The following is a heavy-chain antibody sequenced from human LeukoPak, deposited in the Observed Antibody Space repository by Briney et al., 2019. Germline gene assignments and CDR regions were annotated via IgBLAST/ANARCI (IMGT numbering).Heavy chain of an antibody. D-gene: IGHD5-18*01. CDR1: GFTFNSYS. J-gene: IGHJ4*02. CDR2: ISSSSSSI. Sequence: GRSLTLSCAASGFTFNSYSMNWVRQPPGKGLEWVSSISSSSSSIYYADSVKGRFTISRDNAKNSLYLQMNSLRAEDTAVYYCARASGDIVETATMGSYWGQGTLVTVSS. V-gene: IGHV3-21*01. CDR3: ARASGDIVETATMGSY.